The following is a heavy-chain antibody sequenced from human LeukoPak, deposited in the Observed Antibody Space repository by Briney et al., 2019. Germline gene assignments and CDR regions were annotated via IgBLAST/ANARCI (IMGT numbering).Heavy chain of an antibody. J-gene: IGHJ6*03. D-gene: IGHD3-10*01. V-gene: IGHV3-21*01. Sequence: GGSLRLSCAASGFTFSSYSMNWVRQAPGKGLEWVSSISSSSSYIYYADSVKGRFTISRDNAKNSLYLQMNSLRAEDTAVYYCAREDGELLRYYYYYMDVWGKGTTVTISS. CDR3: AREDGELLRYYYYYMDV. CDR2: ISSSSSYI. CDR1: GFTFSSYS.